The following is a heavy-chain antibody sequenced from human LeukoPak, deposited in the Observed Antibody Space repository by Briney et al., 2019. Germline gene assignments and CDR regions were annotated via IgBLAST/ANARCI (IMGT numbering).Heavy chain of an antibody. J-gene: IGHJ4*02. CDR2: IFGSGGSS. CDR1: GFTFNSYA. V-gene: IGHV3-23*01. CDR3: AKTTTGYSSGRYPGWPVDY. D-gene: IGHD6-19*01. Sequence: GGSLRLSCAASGFTFNSYAMYWVRQAPGKGLEWVSGIFGSGGSSHYADSVRGRFTISRDNSKNTVYLQMNSLRPEDTAVYYCAKTTTGYSSGRYPGWPVDYWGQGTLVTVSS.